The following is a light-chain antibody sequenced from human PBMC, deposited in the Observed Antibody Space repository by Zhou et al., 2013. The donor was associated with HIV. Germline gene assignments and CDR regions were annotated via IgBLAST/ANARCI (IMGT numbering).Light chain of an antibody. J-gene: IGKJ5*01. CDR2: AAS. CDR3: QQCDNYSIT. Sequence: DMQLTQSPSFLSASVGDRVTITCRASQAITNHLAWYQQKPGIAPKLLIYAASTLQSGVPSRFSGSGSGTEFTLTISSLQPDDFATYYCQQCDNYSITFGQGTRLEIK. CDR1: QAITNH. V-gene: IGKV1-9*01.